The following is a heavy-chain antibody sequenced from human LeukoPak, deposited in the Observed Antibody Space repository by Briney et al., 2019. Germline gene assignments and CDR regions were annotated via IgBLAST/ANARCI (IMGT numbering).Heavy chain of an antibody. CDR1: GFTFSSYG. Sequence: GRSLRLSCAASGFTFSSYGMHWVRQAPGKGLEWVAVIWYDGSNKYYADSVKGRFTISRDNSKNTLYLQMNSLRAEDTAVYYCAKGAVAGPTVDAFDIWGQGTMVTVSS. CDR2: IWYDGSNK. J-gene: IGHJ3*02. D-gene: IGHD6-19*01. CDR3: AKGAVAGPTVDAFDI. V-gene: IGHV3-33*06.